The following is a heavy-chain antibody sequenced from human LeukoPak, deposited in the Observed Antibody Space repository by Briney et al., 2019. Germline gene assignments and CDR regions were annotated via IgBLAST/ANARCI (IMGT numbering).Heavy chain of an antibody. CDR2: IIPIFGTA. D-gene: IGHD6-13*01. CDR3: ARGGAAAEGYFDY. V-gene: IGHV1-69*05. Sequence: ASVKVSCKASGGTFSSYAISWVRQAPGQGLEWMGGIIPIFGTANYAQKFQGRVTIATDESTSTAYMELSSLRSEDTAVYYCARGGAAAEGYFDYWGQGTLVTVSS. J-gene: IGHJ4*02. CDR1: GGTFSSYA.